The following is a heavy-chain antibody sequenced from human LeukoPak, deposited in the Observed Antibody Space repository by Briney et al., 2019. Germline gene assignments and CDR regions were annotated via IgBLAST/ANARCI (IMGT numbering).Heavy chain of an antibody. CDR3: ARDHRWSYDY. V-gene: IGHV3-74*01. CDR2: IKGDGSDT. J-gene: IGHJ4*02. CDR1: GFTFSGHY. Sequence: GGSLRLSCAASGFTFSGHYMHWVRQAPGKSLVWVSHIKGDGSDTRYADSVEGRFIISRDNAKNTLYLQMNSLRAEDTGVYFCARDHRWSYDYWGQGTLVTVSS. D-gene: IGHD1-26*01.